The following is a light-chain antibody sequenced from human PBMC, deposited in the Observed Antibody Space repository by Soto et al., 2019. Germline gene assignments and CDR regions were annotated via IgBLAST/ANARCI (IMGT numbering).Light chain of an antibody. J-gene: IGKJ4*01. CDR1: QGITSW. CDR3: QQASSFPLT. CDR2: TVS. V-gene: IGKV1-12*01. Sequence: DIHMTQSPSSVSASVGDRVTITCRASQGITSWLAWYQQKPGKAPKLLIYTVSSLQSEVPSRFSGSGSGTDVTLSNSSPQPEDYATYYCQQASSFPLTFGGGTKVEIQ.